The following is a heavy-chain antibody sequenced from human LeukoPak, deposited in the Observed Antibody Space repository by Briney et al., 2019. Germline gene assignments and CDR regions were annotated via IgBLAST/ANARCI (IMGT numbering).Heavy chain of an antibody. J-gene: IGHJ4*02. D-gene: IGHD6-19*01. CDR2: IIPIFGTA. CDR3: ASGYSSGFGSVAPLDY. CDR1: GGTFSSYA. Sequence: ASVKVSCKASGGTFSSYAISWVRQAPGQGLEWMGGIIPIFGTANYAQKFQGRVTITADESTSTAYMELSSLRSEDTAVYYCASGYSSGFGSVAPLDYWGQGTLVTGSS. V-gene: IGHV1-69*13.